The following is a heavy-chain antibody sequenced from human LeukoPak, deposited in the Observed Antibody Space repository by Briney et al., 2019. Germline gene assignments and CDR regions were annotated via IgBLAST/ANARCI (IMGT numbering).Heavy chain of an antibody. Sequence: GGSLGLSCAASGFTFSSYSMNWVRQAPGKGLEWVSSISSSSSYIYYADSVKGRFTISRDNAKNSLYLQVNSLRAEDTAVYYCAREIALAGLNDYWGQGTLVTVSS. D-gene: IGHD6-19*01. CDR3: AREIALAGLNDY. V-gene: IGHV3-21*01. CDR2: ISSSSSYI. CDR1: GFTFSSYS. J-gene: IGHJ4*02.